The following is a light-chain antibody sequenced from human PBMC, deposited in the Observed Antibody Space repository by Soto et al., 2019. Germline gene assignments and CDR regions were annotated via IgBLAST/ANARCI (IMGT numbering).Light chain of an antibody. CDR2: AAS. CDR1: QGVSSN. CDR3: QQYNNWPPWT. V-gene: IGKV3-15*01. J-gene: IGKJ1*01. Sequence: EIVMTQSPATLSVSPGHRATLSCRASQGVSSNLAWYQQKPGQAPRLLIYAASTRATGIPARFSGSGSGTEFTLTIGSMQSEDFAVYYCQQYNNWPPWTFGQGTKVEI.